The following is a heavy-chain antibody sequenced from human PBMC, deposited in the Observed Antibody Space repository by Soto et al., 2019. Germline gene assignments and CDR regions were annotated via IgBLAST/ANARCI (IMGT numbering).Heavy chain of an antibody. V-gene: IGHV4-30-4*01. D-gene: IGHD7-27*01. CDR2: IYYTGST. CDR3: ARDNSGDRGNFDC. Sequence: QVQLQESGPGLVKPSQTLSLTCTVSGGSISSGDYYWSWIRQAPWKGLGWIGYIYYTGSTYYNPSLQSRVTISVDTSKNQFSLKLSSVTAADTAVYYCARDNSGDRGNFDCWGQGTLVTVSS. CDR1: GGSISSGDYY. J-gene: IGHJ4*02.